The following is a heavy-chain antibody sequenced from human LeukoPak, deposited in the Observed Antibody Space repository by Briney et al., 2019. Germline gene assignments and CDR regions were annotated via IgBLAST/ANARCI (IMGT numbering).Heavy chain of an antibody. CDR2: IWYDGSNK. J-gene: IGHJ5*02. V-gene: IGHV3-33*01. Sequence: GGSLRLSCAASGFTFSSYGMHWVRQAPGKGLEWVAVIWYDGSNKYYADSVKGRFTISRDNSKNTLYLQMNSLRAEDTAVYYCARNPGGAAAGWFDPWGQGTLVTVSS. CDR3: ARNPGGAAAGWFDP. CDR1: GFTFSSYG. D-gene: IGHD6-13*01.